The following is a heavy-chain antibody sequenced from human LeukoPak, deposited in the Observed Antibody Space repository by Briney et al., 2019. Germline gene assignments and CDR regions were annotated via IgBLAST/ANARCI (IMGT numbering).Heavy chain of an antibody. D-gene: IGHD6-13*01. Sequence: GASVKVSCKASGGTFISYTISWVRQAPGQGLEWRGRIIPILGIANYAQKFQGRVTITADKSTSTAYMELSSLRSEDTAVYYCARDMGIIAAAAAFDYWGQGTLVTVSS. V-gene: IGHV1-69*04. CDR1: GGTFISYT. J-gene: IGHJ4*02. CDR2: IIPILGIA. CDR3: ARDMGIIAAAAAFDY.